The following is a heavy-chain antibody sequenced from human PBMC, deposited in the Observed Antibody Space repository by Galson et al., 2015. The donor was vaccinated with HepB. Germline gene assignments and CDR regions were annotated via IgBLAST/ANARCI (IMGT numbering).Heavy chain of an antibody. Sequence: SLRLSCAASGFPFNNAWMTWVRQAPGMGLEWVGHIKSKTDGETTDYAAPGKGRFTISRDDSKNRLYLQMNSLKTEDTAVYYCTTDVYYSTYWSWLDPWGQGTLVTVSS. CDR3: TTDVYYSTYWSWLDP. J-gene: IGHJ5*02. D-gene: IGHD2-8*02. CDR1: GFPFNNAW. V-gene: IGHV3-15*01. CDR2: IKSKTDGETT.